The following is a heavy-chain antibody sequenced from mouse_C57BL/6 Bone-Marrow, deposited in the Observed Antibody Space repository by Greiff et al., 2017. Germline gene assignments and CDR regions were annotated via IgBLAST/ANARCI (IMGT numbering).Heavy chain of an antibody. CDR3: AREGGNSYYAMDY. J-gene: IGHJ4*01. CDR2: ISNGGGST. Sequence: VQVVESGGGLVQPGGSLKLSCAASGFTFSDYYMYWVRQTPEKRLEWVAYISNGGGSTYYPDTVKGRFTISRDNAKNTLYLQMSRLKSEDTAMYYCAREGGNSYYAMDYWGQGTSVTVSS. CDR1: GFTFSDYY. D-gene: IGHD2-1*01. V-gene: IGHV5-12*01.